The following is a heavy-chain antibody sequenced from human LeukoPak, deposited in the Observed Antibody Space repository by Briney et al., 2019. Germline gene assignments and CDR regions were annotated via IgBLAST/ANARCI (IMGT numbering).Heavy chain of an antibody. Sequence: ASVKVPCKASGYTFTDYYMFWVRQAPGQGLQWMGWINPDSGATNYGQKFQGRVTMTTDTSISTAYMEVSRLRSDDTAVYYCARPASVHTNWFDPWGQGTLVTVSS. J-gene: IGHJ5*02. CDR1: GYTFTDYY. CDR3: ARPASVHTNWFDP. CDR2: INPDSGAT. V-gene: IGHV1-2*02.